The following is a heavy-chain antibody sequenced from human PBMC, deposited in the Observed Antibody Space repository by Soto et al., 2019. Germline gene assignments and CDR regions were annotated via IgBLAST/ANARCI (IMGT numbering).Heavy chain of an antibody. CDR3: ARAPRRDYVQLDY. Sequence: QVQLVQSGAEVKKPGSSVKVSCKASGGTFSSYDISWVRQAPGQGLGWMGGIIPIFGTTNYAPKFQGRVTITEEESTSTAYMELSRLSSEDTAVYYCARAPRRDYVQLDYWGQVTLVTVSS. J-gene: IGHJ4*02. D-gene: IGHD3-16*01. CDR1: GGTFSSYD. V-gene: IGHV1-69*12. CDR2: IIPIFGTT.